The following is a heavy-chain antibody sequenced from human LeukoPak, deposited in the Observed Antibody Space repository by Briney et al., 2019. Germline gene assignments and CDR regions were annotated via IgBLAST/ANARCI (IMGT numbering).Heavy chain of an antibody. CDR1: GYTFTSYY. D-gene: IGHD5-12*01. V-gene: IGHV1-46*01. Sequence: ASVKVSCKASGYTFTSYYMHWVRQAPGQGLEWMGIINPSGGSTSYAQKFQGRVTMARDTSTSTVYMELSSLRSEDTAVYYCARVGYSGYGSSYYFDYWGQETLVTVSS. CDR2: INPSGGST. CDR3: ARVGYSGYGSSYYFDY. J-gene: IGHJ4*02.